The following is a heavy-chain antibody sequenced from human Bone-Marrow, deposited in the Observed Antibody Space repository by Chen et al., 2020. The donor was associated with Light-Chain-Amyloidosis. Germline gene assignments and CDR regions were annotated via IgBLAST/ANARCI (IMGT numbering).Heavy chain of an antibody. CDR2: IRRKSYGGTT. CDR3: TSGAAAGKYYYGLDV. J-gene: IGHJ6*02. D-gene: IGHD6-13*01. V-gene: IGHV3-49*03. Sequence: EVQLVEFGGDFVQPGRSLRLPCTGSGFTFGDYAVRWLRQAPGKGLEWVGFIRRKSYGGTTEYAASVKGRFTISRDDSISTAYLQMNSLRTDDTAVYSCTSGAAAGKYYYGLDVWGQGTTVTVSS. CDR1: GFTFGDYA.